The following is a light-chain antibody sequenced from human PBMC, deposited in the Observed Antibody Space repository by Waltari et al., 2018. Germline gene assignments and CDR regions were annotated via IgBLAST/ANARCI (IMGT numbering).Light chain of an antibody. V-gene: IGKV2-28*01. Sequence: DIVLTQSPLSMPITPREPASISCRSSQSLLHSNGYNYLDWYLQKPGQSPQLLIYLGSNRASGVPDRFSGSGSGTDFTLKISRVEAEEVGVYYCMQALQTPWTFGQGTKGEIK. CDR1: QSLLHSNGYNY. CDR2: LGS. CDR3: MQALQTPWT. J-gene: IGKJ1*01.